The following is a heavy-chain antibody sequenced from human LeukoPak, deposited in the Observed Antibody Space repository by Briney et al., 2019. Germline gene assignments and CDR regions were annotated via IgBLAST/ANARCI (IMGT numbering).Heavy chain of an antibody. V-gene: IGHV4-4*07. CDR3: ARVYVGSMDV. CDR1: GGSLSSYY. J-gene: IGHJ6*02. CDR2: IYTSGST. D-gene: IGHD4-23*01. Sequence: PSETLSLPCTVSGGSLSSYYGSWLRQPAGKGLEGIGRIYTSGSTNYNPSLKSRVTMSVDTSKNQFSLKLSSVTAADTAVYYCARVYVGSMDVWGQGTTVTVSS.